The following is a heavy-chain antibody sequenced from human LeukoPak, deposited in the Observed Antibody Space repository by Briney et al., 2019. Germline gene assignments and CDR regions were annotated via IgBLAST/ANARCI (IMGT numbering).Heavy chain of an antibody. CDR2: IKQDGSEK. J-gene: IGHJ4*02. V-gene: IGHV3-7*01. Sequence: GGSLRLSCAASGFTFSTYWMSWVRQAPGKGLEWVANIKQDGSEKYYVDSVKGRFTISRDNAKNSLYLQMNSLRAEDTAVYYCARDPHPYCTNGVCSPYFDYWREGTLVTVSS. CDR3: ARDPHPYCTNGVCSPYFDY. D-gene: IGHD2-8*01. CDR1: GFTFSTYW.